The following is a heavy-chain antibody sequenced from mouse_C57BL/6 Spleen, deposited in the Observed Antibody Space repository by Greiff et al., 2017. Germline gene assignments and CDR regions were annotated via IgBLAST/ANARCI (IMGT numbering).Heavy chain of an antibody. CDR2: INPNNGGT. D-gene: IGHD2-2*01. Sequence: EVQLQQSGPELVKPGASVKIPCKASGYTFTDYNMDWVKQSHGKSLEWIGDINPNNGGTIYNQKFKGKATLTVDKSSSTAYMELRSLTSEDTAVYYCARVGGGLIYYGHDRYFDVWGTGTTVTVSS. CDR1: GYTFTDYN. CDR3: ARVGGGLIYYGHDRYFDV. J-gene: IGHJ1*03. V-gene: IGHV1-18*01.